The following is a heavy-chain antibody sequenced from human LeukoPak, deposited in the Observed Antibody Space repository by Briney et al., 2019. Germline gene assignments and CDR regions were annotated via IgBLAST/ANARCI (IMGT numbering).Heavy chain of an antibody. CDR2: ISYDGSNK. J-gene: IGHJ5*01. CDR3: ARDGVYGSGSLNWFDS. V-gene: IGHV3-30-3*01. CDR1: GFTFSSYA. Sequence: PGRSLRLSCAASGFTFSSYAMHWVRQAPGKGLEWVAVISYDGSNKYYADSVKGRFTISRDNSKNTLYLQMNSLRAEDTAVYYCARDGVYGSGSLNWFDSWGQGTLVTVSS. D-gene: IGHD3-10*01.